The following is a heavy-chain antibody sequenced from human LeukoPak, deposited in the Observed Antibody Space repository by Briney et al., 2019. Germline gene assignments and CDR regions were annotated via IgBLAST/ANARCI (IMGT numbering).Heavy chain of an antibody. D-gene: IGHD3-10*01. Sequence: SETLSLTCAVYGGSFSGYYWSWIRQPPGKGLEWIGEINHSGSTNYNPSLKSRVTMSLDTSKTQFSLRLTSVTAADTAVYYCARDSGTTGEVKFDPWGQGTLVTVSS. CDR2: INHSGST. V-gene: IGHV4-34*01. CDR1: GGSFSGYY. J-gene: IGHJ5*02. CDR3: ARDSGTTGEVKFDP.